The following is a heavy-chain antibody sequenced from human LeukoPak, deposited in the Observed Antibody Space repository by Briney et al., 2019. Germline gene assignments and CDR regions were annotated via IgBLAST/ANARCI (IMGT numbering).Heavy chain of an antibody. D-gene: IGHD1-26*01. CDR2: IRSKANSYAT. V-gene: IGHV3-73*01. CDR1: GFTFCGSA. CDR3: TRQGGSYWFDP. J-gene: IGHJ5*02. Sequence: PGGSLRLSCAASGFTFCGSAMHWVRQASGKGLEWVGRIRSKANSYATAYAASVKGRFTISRDDSKNTAYLQMNSLKTEDTAVYYCTRQGGSYWFDPWGQGTLVTVSS.